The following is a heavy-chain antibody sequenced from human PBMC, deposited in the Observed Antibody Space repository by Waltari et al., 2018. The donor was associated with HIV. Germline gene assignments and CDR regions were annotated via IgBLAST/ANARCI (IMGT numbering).Heavy chain of an antibody. J-gene: IGHJ5*02. CDR3: ARDRYYGSGRPAGFDP. Sequence: QVQLQQWGAGLLKPSETLPLTCAVYGGSFGGSAWSWGRPRPGKGLEWIGEINHSGSTNYNPSLKSRVTISVDTSKTQFSLKLSSVTAADTAVYYCARDRYYGSGRPAGFDPWGQGTLVTVSS. D-gene: IGHD3-10*01. CDR2: INHSGST. CDR1: GGSFGGSA. V-gene: IGHV4-34*01.